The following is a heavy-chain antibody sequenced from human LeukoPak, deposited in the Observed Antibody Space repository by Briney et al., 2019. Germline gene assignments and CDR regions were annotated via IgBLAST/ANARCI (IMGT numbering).Heavy chain of an antibody. Sequence: PSETLSLTCTVSGGSISSSSYYWGWIRQPPGKGLEWIGSIYYSGSTYYNPSLKSRVTISVDTSKNQFSLKLSSVTAADTAVYYCARGFYSSGLYWGQGTLVTVSS. CDR1: GGSISSSSYY. CDR3: ARGFYSSGLY. CDR2: IYYSGST. J-gene: IGHJ4*02. V-gene: IGHV4-39*07. D-gene: IGHD6-19*01.